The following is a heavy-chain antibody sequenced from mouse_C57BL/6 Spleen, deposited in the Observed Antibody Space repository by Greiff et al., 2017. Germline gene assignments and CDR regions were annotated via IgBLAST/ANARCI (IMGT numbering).Heavy chain of an antibody. CDR2: IYPRSGNT. CDR3: ARDGYGSYAMDY. Sequence: QVQLKQSGAELARPGASVKLSCKASGYTFTSYGISWVKQRTGQGLEWIGEIYPRSGNTYYNEKFKGKATLTADKSSSTAYMELRSLTSEDSAVYFCARDGYGSYAMDYWGQGTSVTVSS. D-gene: IGHD1-2*01. V-gene: IGHV1-81*01. CDR1: GYTFTSYG. J-gene: IGHJ4*01.